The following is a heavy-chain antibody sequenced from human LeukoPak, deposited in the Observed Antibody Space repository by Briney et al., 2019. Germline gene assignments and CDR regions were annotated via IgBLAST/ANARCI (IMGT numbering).Heavy chain of an antibody. J-gene: IGHJ4*02. D-gene: IGHD6-19*01. CDR3: ASQYSSGWTCWDY. CDR2: IYYSGST. Sequence: PSETLSLTCTVSGGSISSSSYYWGWLRQPPGKGLEWIGSIYYSGSTYYNPSLKSRVTISVDTSKNQFSLKLSSVTAADTAVYYCASQYSSGWTCWDYWGQGTLVTVSS. V-gene: IGHV4-39*01. CDR1: GGSISSSSYY.